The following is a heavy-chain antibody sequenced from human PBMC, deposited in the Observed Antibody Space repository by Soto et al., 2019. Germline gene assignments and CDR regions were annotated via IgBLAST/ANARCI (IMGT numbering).Heavy chain of an antibody. J-gene: IGHJ6*02. D-gene: IGHD6-6*01. V-gene: IGHV3-53*01. CDR3: ARDHSSSSYYYYGMDV. CDR2: IYSGGST. Sequence: EVQLVESGGGLIQPGGSLRLSCAASGFTVSSNYMSWVRQAPGKGLEWVSVIYSGGSTYYADSVKGRFTISRDNSKNTLYLQMNSSRAEDTAVYYCARDHSSSSYYYYGMDVWGQGTTVTVSS. CDR1: GFTVSSNY.